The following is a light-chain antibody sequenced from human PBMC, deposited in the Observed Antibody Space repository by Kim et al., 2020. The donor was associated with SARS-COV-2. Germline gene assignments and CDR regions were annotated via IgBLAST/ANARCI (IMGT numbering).Light chain of an antibody. CDR2: GAS. V-gene: IGKV3-20*01. CDR1: QSVSGTY. CDR3: QQYGSSSRWT. J-gene: IGKJ1*01. Sequence: PGERATTPYSASQSVSGTYLAWYQQKPGQAPRLLINGASSRATGIPDRISGSGSGTEFTLTISRREPEDFAVYYCQQYGSSSRWTFGQGTKVEIK.